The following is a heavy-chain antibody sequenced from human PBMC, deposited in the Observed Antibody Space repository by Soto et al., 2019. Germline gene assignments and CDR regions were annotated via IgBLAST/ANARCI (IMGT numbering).Heavy chain of an antibody. J-gene: IGHJ4*02. D-gene: IGHD6-19*01. V-gene: IGHV3-7*01. CDR3: ARDPGSHISGWHKPLDY. CDR1: GFTFGSYW. CDR2: IKQDGSEK. Sequence: GGSLRLSCAAYGFTFGSYWMSWFRQAPGKGLEWVANIKQDGSEKYYVDSVKGRFTISRDNAKNSLYLQMNSLRAEDTAVYYCARDPGSHISGWHKPLDYWGQGTRVTVAS.